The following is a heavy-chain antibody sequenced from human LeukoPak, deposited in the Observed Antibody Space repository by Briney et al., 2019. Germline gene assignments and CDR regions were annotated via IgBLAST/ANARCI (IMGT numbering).Heavy chain of an antibody. V-gene: IGHV3-23*01. CDR1: GFTFSSYA. D-gene: IGHD4-11*01. J-gene: IGHJ5*02. CDR2: ISGSGGST. CDR3: AKDQSDYSNYVIGNWFDP. Sequence: GGSLRLSCAASGFTFSSYAMSWVRQAPGKGLEWVSAISGSGGSTYYADSVKGRFTISRDNSKNTLYLQMNSLRAEDTAVYYCAKDQSDYSNYVIGNWFDPWGQGTLVTVSS.